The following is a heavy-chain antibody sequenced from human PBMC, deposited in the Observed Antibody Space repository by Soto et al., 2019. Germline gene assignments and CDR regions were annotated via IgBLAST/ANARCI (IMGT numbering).Heavy chain of an antibody. CDR1: GGSFNNYA. D-gene: IGHD1-26*01. CDR3: ATRSSGSFHFDY. CDR2: IIPVFGTP. V-gene: IGHV1-69*01. Sequence: QVQLVQSGAEVKKPGSSVKVSCKASGGSFNNYAISWVRQAPGQGLEWMGGIIPVFGTPNYAQKFQGRLPIIAGEYTTTAYMELSSLRSEDTALYYCATRSSGSFHFDYWGQGTLVSVSS. J-gene: IGHJ4*02.